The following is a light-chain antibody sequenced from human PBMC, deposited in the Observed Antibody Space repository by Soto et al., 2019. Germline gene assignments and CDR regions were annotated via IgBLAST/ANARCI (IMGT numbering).Light chain of an antibody. CDR3: QQSYSDPLT. CDR1: QSISSY. Sequence: DIQMTQSPSSLSASVGDRVTITCRTSQSISSYLNWYQQKPEKAPNLLIYSASSLHSGVPSRFSGSGSGTDFTLTISSLQPEDFATYYCQQSYSDPLTFGGGTKVEIK. J-gene: IGKJ4*01. V-gene: IGKV1-39*01. CDR2: SAS.